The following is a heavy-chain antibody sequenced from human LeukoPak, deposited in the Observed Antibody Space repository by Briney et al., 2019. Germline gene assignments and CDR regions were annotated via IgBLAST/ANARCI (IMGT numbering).Heavy chain of an antibody. CDR3: AKASSSWYSDFDY. J-gene: IGHJ4*02. V-gene: IGHV3-66*01. CDR1: GFTVSSNY. CDR2: IYSGGGT. Sequence: GGSLRLSCAASGFTVSSNYMSWVRQAPGKGLEWVSVIYSGGGTYYADSVKGRFTISRDSAKNTLYLQINSLRAEDSAVYYCAKASSSWYSDFDYWGRGTLVTVSS. D-gene: IGHD6-13*01.